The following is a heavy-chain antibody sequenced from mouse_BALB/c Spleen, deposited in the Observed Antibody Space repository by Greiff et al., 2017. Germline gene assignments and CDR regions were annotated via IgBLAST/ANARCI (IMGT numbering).Heavy chain of an antibody. CDR1: GFTFSSYT. Sequence: EVKVVESGGGLVKPGGSLKLSCAASGFTFSSYTMSWVRQTPEKRLEWVATISSGGSYTYYPDSVKGRFTISRDNAKNTLYLQLSSLKSEDTAVYYCTREPDYGYWFAYWGQGTLVTVSA. CDR3: TREPDYGYWFAY. CDR2: ISSGGSYT. V-gene: IGHV5-6-4*01. D-gene: IGHD1-1*01. J-gene: IGHJ3*01.